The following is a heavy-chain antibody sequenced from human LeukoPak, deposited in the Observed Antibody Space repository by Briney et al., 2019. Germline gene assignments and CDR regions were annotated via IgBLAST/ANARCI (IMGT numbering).Heavy chain of an antibody. D-gene: IGHD2-2*03. V-gene: IGHV4-61*05. J-gene: IGHJ3*02. CDR1: GGSISSSSYY. CDR2: IYYSGST. Sequence: SQTLSLTCTVSGGSISSSSYYWGWIRQPPGKGLEWIGYIYYSGSTNYNPSLKSRVTISVDTSKNQFSLKLSSVTAADTAVYYCARWMQWDAFDIWGQGTMVTVSS. CDR3: ARWMQWDAFDI.